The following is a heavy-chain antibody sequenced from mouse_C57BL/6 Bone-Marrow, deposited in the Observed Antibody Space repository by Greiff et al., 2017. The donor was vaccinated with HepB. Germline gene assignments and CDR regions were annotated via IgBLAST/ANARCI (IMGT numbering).Heavy chain of an antibody. Sequence: EVQLQQSGGGLVQPKGSLKLSCAASGFSFNTYAMNWVRQATGKGLEWVARRRSKSNNYATYYADSVKDRFTISRDDSESMLYLQMNNLKTEDTSMYYCVRHESSYDYGDYYAMDYWGQGTSVTVSS. CDR1: GFSFNTYA. D-gene: IGHD2-4*01. J-gene: IGHJ4*01. CDR2: RRSKSNNYAT. V-gene: IGHV10-1*01. CDR3: VRHESSYDYGDYYAMDY.